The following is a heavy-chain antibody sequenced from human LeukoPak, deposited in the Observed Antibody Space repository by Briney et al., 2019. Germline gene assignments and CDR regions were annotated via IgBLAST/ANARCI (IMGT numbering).Heavy chain of an antibody. CDR1: GDSVSSNSAA. CDR2: TYYRSKWYN. CDR3: ARGGSSAYSDFFPDY. J-gene: IGHJ4*02. D-gene: IGHD4-11*01. V-gene: IGHV6-1*01. Sequence: ASQTLSLTCAISGDSVSSNSAAWNWIRQSPSRGLEWLGRTYYRSKWYNDYAVSVKSRITINPDTSKNQFSLQLNSVTLEDTAVYYCARGGSSAYSDFFPDYWGQGTLVTVSS.